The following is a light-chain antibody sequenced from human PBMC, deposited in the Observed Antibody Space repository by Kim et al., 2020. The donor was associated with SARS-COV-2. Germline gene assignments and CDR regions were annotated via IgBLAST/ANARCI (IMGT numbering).Light chain of an antibody. CDR2: DVT. V-gene: IGLV2-14*03. CDR1: SSDLGGCYHY. CDR3: SSYTSSTTLDV. Sequence: SFTISCTGTSSDLGGCYHYVSWYQQHPDKAPKLIIYDVTKRPSGVSHRFSGSKSGNTASLTISGLQAEDEADYYCSSYTSSTTLDVFGTGTQLTVL. J-gene: IGLJ1*01.